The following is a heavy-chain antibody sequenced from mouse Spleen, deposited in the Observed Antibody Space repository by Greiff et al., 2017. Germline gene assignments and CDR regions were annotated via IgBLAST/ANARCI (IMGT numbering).Heavy chain of an antibody. CDR3: ARGPNYYGSSPWFAY. CDR1: GFTFSSYA. V-gene: IGHV5-6-5*01. D-gene: IGHD1-1*01. Sequence: EVHLVESGGGLVKPGGSLKLSCAASGFTFSSYAMSWVRQTPEKRLEWVASISSGGSTYYPDSVKGRFTISRDNARNILYLQMSSLRSEDTAMYYCARGPNYYGSSPWFAYWGQGTLVTVSA. CDR2: ISSGGST. J-gene: IGHJ3*01.